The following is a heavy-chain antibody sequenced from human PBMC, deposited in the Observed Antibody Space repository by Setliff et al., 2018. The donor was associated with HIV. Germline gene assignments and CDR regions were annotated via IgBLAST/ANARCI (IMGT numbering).Heavy chain of an antibody. Sequence: ASVKVSCKTSGYTFTDYYIHWVRQAPGQRLEWMGQVNSKYGDTRYAEKFQGRVTMTRDTSIGTASMELRRLRTDDTAVYYCTREMGRTVTMSGWFDPWGQGTLVTVSS. V-gene: IGHV1-2*06. D-gene: IGHD4-4*01. CDR2: VNSKYGDT. J-gene: IGHJ5*02. CDR3: TREMGRTVTMSGWFDP. CDR1: GYTFTDYY.